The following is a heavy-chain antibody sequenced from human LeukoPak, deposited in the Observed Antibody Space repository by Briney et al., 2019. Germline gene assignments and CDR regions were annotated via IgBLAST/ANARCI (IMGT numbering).Heavy chain of an antibody. CDR1: GGSFSGYY. CDR2: INHSGST. CDR3: ARRGIAVAGMFDY. Sequence: SETLSLTCAVYGGSFSGYYWSWIRQPPGKGLEWIGEINHSGSTNYNPSLKSRVTISVDTSKNQFSLKLSSVTAADTAVYYCARRGIAVAGMFDYRGQGTLVTVSS. V-gene: IGHV4-34*01. D-gene: IGHD6-19*01. J-gene: IGHJ4*02.